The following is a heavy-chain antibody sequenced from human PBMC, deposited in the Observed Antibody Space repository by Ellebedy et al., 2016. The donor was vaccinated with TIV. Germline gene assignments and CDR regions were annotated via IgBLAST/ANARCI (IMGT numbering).Heavy chain of an antibody. CDR2: INPHSGDT. J-gene: IGHJ3*02. V-gene: IGHV1-2*04. CDR3: AKERYCSGGSCYSYAFDI. D-gene: IGHD2-15*01. Sequence: AASVKVSCKASGYTFTGYYMHWARQAPGQGLEWMGWINPHSGDTNYAQKFQGWVTMTRDTSISPAYMELSRLRPDDTAIYYWAKERYCSGGSCYSYAFDIWGQGTMVTVSS. CDR1: GYTFTGYY.